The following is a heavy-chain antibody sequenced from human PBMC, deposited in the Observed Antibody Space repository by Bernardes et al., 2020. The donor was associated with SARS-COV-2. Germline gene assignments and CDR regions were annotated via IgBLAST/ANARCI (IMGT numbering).Heavy chain of an antibody. CDR1: GFTFGDSI. D-gene: IGHD2-21*02. CDR3: ARDSDKRFYFDL. V-gene: IGHV3-49*03. Sequence: GGSLRLSCTTSGFTFGDSIVNWFRQAPGKGLEWLGLIRSETYGGTTEYAASVRGRFTFSRDDSETIAYLQMNRLKSEDTAVYFCARDSDKRFYFDLWGPGTQVTVSS. J-gene: IGHJ4*02. CDR2: IRSETYGGTT.